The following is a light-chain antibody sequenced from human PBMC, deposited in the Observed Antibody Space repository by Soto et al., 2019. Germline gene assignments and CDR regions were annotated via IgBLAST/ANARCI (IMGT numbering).Light chain of an antibody. Sequence: EIVLRQSPGTLSLSPGARATLSCRASQSVSSSYLAWYQQKPGQAPRLLIYDASSRATGIPDRFSGSGSGTDFTLTIGRLEPEDFAVYYCQQYGSSPPTFGQGTKVDIK. CDR3: QQYGSSPPT. CDR1: QSVSSSY. J-gene: IGKJ1*01. V-gene: IGKV3-20*01. CDR2: DAS.